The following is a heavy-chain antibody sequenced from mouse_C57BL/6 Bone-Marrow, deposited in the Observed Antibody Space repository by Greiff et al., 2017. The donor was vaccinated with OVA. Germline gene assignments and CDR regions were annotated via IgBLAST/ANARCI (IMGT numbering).Heavy chain of an antibody. Sequence: VQRVESGAELVRPGASVKLSCKASGYTFTDYYINWVKQRPGQGLEWIARIYPGSGNTYYNEKFKGKATLTAEKSSSTAYMQLSSLTSEDSAVYFCAREFLTTDDPVFDYWGQGTTLTVSS. V-gene: IGHV1-76*01. CDR1: GYTFTDYY. CDR2: IYPGSGNT. CDR3: AREFLTTDDPVFDY. J-gene: IGHJ2*01. D-gene: IGHD1-2*01.